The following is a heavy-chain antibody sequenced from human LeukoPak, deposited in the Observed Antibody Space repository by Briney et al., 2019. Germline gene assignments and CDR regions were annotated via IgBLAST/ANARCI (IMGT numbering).Heavy chain of an antibody. CDR1: GGSISSSSYH. V-gene: IGHV4-61*05. D-gene: IGHD1-26*01. CDR2: IYYSGST. J-gene: IGHJ6*03. Sequence: SETLSLTCTVSGGSISSSSYHWGWIRQPPGKGLEWIGYIYYSGSTNYNPSLKSRVTISVDTSKNQFSLKLSSVTAADTAVYYCARVRELPIDILGYYMDVWGKGTTVTISS. CDR3: ARVRELPIDILGYYMDV.